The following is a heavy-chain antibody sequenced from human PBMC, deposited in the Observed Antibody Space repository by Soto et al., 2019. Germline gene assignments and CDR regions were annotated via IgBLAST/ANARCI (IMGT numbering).Heavy chain of an antibody. CDR3: AKTTTTKYNISWTGIDP. D-gene: IGHD6-13*01. V-gene: IGHV3-30*18. CDR1: GFAFNRFG. CDR2: VTEDGRNK. J-gene: IGHJ5*02. Sequence: QVQLVESGGGVVQPGGSLRLSCTTSGFAFNRFGMHWVRQAPGKGLEWLAVVTEDGRNKYYGDSVKGRFTISRDNSKNTVYLQMNNRRPEDTAVYYCAKTTTTKYNISWTGIDPWGQGTLVTVSS.